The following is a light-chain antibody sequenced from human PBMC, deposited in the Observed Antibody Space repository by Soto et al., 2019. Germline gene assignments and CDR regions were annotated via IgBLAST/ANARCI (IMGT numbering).Light chain of an antibody. CDR3: AAWDDSLNAL. J-gene: IGLJ3*02. Sequence: QSVLTQPPSASEAPGQRVTISCSGSISNIGSNPVSWYQQLPGTAPQLLIYNNNERPSGVPDRFSGSKSGTSASLAISGLQSEDEGDYYCAAWDDSLNALFGGGTKVTVL. V-gene: IGLV1-44*01. CDR2: NNN. CDR1: ISNIGSNP.